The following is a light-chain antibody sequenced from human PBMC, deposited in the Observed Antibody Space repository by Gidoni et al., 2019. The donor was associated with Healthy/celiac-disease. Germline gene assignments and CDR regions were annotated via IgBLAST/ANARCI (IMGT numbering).Light chain of an antibody. J-gene: IGKJ2*03. Sequence: DIQMTQSPSTLSASVGDRVTITCRASQSISSWLAWYQQKPGKAPKLLIYKASSLESGVPSRFSGSGSGTEFTLTLCSLQPDDFATYYCQQYNSYGYSFGQGTKLEIK. CDR2: KAS. CDR3: QQYNSYGYS. V-gene: IGKV1-5*03. CDR1: QSISSW.